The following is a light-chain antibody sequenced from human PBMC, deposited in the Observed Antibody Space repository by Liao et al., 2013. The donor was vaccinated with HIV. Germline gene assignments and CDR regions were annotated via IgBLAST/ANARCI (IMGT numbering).Light chain of an antibody. CDR1: NIGSNS. V-gene: IGLV3-21*04. Sequence: SYELTQPPSVSVAPGKTAGITCGGNNIGSNSVHWYQQKPGQAPVLVISHDTDRPSGIPERFSGSTSRSKATLTISRVEAGDEADYYCHVWDRTSDHPVFGGGTKLTVL. CDR2: HDT. CDR3: HVWDRTSDHPV. J-gene: IGLJ2*01.